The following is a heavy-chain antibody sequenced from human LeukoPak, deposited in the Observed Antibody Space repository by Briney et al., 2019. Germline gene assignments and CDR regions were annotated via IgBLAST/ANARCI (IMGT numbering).Heavy chain of an antibody. J-gene: IGHJ5*02. Sequence: SGGSLRLSCAVSGFTFGSYTMHWVRQAPGKGLEWVSSIDSSSTYIYYGDSVKGRFTISRDNVKNSLYLQMNSLGAEDTAVYYCARSGKRFDPWGQGTLVTVSS. CDR2: IDSSSTYI. CDR1: GFTFGSYT. V-gene: IGHV3-21*04. D-gene: IGHD1-1*01. CDR3: ARSGKRFDP.